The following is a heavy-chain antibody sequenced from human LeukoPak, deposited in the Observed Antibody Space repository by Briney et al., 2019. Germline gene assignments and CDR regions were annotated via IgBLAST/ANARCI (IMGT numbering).Heavy chain of an antibody. J-gene: IGHJ4*02. CDR2: ISSDGRNK. V-gene: IGHV3-30*03. D-gene: IGHD6-6*01. CDR1: GFTLSSYG. Sequence: GGSLRLSCAASGFTLSSYGMHWVRQAPGKGLEWVAIISSDGRNKYYGDSVKGRFTISRDNAKNSLYLQMNSLRAEDTAVYYCAREYSSSARDYWGQGTLVTVSS. CDR3: AREYSSSARDY.